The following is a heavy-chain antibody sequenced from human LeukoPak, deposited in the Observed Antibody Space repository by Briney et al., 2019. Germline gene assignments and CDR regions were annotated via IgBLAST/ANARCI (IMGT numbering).Heavy chain of an antibody. V-gene: IGHV5-51*01. CDR2: IYPGDSDT. CDR3: ARPRYSYAMYYFDY. Sequence: GESLKIPWKGSGYSFTSYWIGWVRQMPGEGLEWIGIIYPGDSDTRYSPSFQGQVNISADKSISTAYLQWSSLKASDTAMYYCARPRYSYAMYYFDYWGQGTLVTVSS. CDR1: GYSFTSYW. D-gene: IGHD5-18*01. J-gene: IGHJ4*02.